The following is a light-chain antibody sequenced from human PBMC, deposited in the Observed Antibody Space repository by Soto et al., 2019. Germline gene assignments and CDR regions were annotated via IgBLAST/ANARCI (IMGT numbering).Light chain of an antibody. V-gene: IGLV2-14*03. Sequence: QSALTQPASVSGSLGQSITISCTVTSSDVGGYNFVSWYQQHPGKVPKLMIFDVNSRPSGVSDRFSGSKSGYTASLTISVLQAEDEGDYYCCSYTSSSTHVFGSGTKVTVL. CDR1: SSDVGGYNF. CDR2: DVN. CDR3: CSYTSSSTHV. J-gene: IGLJ1*01.